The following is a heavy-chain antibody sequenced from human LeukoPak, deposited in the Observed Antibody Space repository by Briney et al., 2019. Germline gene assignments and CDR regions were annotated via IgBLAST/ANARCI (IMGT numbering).Heavy chain of an antibody. D-gene: IGHD6-19*01. V-gene: IGHV1-2*02. CDR2: INPNSGGT. CDR3: ARFRGSGWYSFDL. Sequence: ASVKVSCKASGYTFTGYYMHWVRQAPGQGLEWMGWINPNSGGTNYAQKFQGRVTMTRDTSISTDYMELSDLRSDDTAVYYCARFRGSGWYSFDLWGQGTLVTVSS. CDR1: GYTFTGYY. J-gene: IGHJ5*02.